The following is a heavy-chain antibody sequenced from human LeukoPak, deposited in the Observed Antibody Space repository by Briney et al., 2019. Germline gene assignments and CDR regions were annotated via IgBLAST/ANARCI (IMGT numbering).Heavy chain of an antibody. CDR2: ISYDGSNK. CDR1: GFTFSTYG. Sequence: GGSLRLSCAASGFTFSTYGMHWVRQAPGKGLEWVAVISYDGSNKNYADSVKGRFTISRDNSRNTLDLQMNSLRPEDTAVYYCAKSGYQLLAGNWFDPWGQGTLITVSS. J-gene: IGHJ5*02. D-gene: IGHD2-2*01. CDR3: AKSGYQLLAGNWFDP. V-gene: IGHV3-30*18.